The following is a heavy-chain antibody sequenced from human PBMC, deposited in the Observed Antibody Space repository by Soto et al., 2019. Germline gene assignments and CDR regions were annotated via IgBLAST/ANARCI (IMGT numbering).Heavy chain of an antibody. Sequence: GASVKVSCKASGSTFTSYGIHWVRPAPGQRLEWMGWINVATGDTTYSPKFQGSVTITRYTSASTAYMELSSLRSEDTALYYCVRRHVSATGIDWFDPWGQGTLVTVSS. CDR3: VRRHVSATGIDWFDP. CDR1: GSTFTSYG. D-gene: IGHD6-13*01. V-gene: IGHV1-3*01. CDR2: INVATGDT. J-gene: IGHJ5*02.